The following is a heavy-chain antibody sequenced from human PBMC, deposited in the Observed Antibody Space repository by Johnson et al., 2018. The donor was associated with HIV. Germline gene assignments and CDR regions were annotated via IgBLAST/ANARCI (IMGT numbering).Heavy chain of an antibody. V-gene: IGHV3-30*04. CDR3: ARDPNYYDSAAFDI. CDR1: GFTFSSYA. J-gene: IGHJ3*02. Sequence: QVKLVESGGGVVQPGRSMRLSCAASGFTFSSYAMHWVRQAPGKGLEWVALISYDGSNKYYAASVKGRFTISRDNSKNTLYLQMNSLRAEDTAVYYCARDPNYYDSAAFDIWGQGTMVTVSS. CDR2: ISYDGSNK. D-gene: IGHD3-22*01.